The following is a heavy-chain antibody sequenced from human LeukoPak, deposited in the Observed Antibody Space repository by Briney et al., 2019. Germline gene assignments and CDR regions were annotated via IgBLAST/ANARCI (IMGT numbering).Heavy chain of an antibody. CDR1: GGSISSSSYY. Sequence: SETLSLTCTVSGGSISSSSYYWGWIRQPPGKGLEWIGSIYYSGSTYYNPSLKSRVTISVDTSKNQFSLKLSSVTAADTAVYYCARVRRGSGYYYYYMDVWGKGTTVTVSS. CDR3: ARVRRGSGYYYYYMDV. V-gene: IGHV4-39*07. CDR2: IYYSGST. J-gene: IGHJ6*03.